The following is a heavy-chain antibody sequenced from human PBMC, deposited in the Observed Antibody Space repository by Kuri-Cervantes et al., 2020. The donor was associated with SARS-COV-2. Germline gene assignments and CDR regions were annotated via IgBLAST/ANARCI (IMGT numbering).Heavy chain of an antibody. CDR1: GYTFSGNY. V-gene: IGHV1-46*03. CDR3: AREYGFNWFAP. J-gene: IGHJ5*02. Sequence: ASVKVSCKASGYTFSGNYMHWVRQAPGQGLEWMGMINPSGGATSYAQKLQGRVIMTRDTSTSTVYMELSSLRSDDTAVYYCAREYGFNWFAPWGQGTLVTVYS. CDR2: INPSGGAT. D-gene: IGHD5-24*01.